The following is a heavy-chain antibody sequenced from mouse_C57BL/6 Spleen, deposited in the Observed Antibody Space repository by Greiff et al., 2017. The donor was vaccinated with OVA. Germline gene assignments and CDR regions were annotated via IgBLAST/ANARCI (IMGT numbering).Heavy chain of an antibody. CDR1: GFNIKDDY. J-gene: IGHJ4*01. Sequence: VQLQQSGAELVRPGASVKLSCTASGFNIKDDYMPWVKQRPEQGLEWIGWIDPENGDTEYASKFQGKATITADTSSNTAYLQLSSLTSEDTAVYYCTKVITTVVGGAMDYWGQGTSVTVSS. D-gene: IGHD1-1*01. CDR3: TKVITTVVGGAMDY. V-gene: IGHV14-4*01. CDR2: IDPENGDT.